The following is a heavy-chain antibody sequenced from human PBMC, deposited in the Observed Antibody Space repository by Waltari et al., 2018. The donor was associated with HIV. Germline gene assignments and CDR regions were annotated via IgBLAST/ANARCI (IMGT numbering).Heavy chain of an antibody. CDR2: IKSKRDGGAT. CDR3: TTGGYPTEAFDV. V-gene: IGHV3-15*01. CDR1: QLTFEDVW. J-gene: IGHJ3*01. D-gene: IGHD5-12*01. Sequence: EVQVVESGGGLVKPGGSLRVSCASFQLTFEDVWMTWVRQAPGTGQEWVGRIKSKRDGGATDYEGSVKGRFVSSRDDSQNTLDLQMSGLRPEDTAMDYCTTGGYPTEAFDVWGQGTMVTVSP.